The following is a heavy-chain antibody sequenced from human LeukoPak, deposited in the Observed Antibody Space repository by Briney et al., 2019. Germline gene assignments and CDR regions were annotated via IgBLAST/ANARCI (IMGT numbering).Heavy chain of an antibody. CDR3: ARDRGANFDY. CDR1: GGSISSSSYY. CDR2: IYYSGST. Sequence: SETLSLTCTVSGGSISSSSYYWGWIRQPPGKGLEWIGSIYYSGSTYYNPSLKSRVTISVDTSKNQFSLKLSSVTAADTAVYYCARDRGANFDYWGQGTLVTVSS. J-gene: IGHJ4*02. D-gene: IGHD3-10*01. V-gene: IGHV4-39*07.